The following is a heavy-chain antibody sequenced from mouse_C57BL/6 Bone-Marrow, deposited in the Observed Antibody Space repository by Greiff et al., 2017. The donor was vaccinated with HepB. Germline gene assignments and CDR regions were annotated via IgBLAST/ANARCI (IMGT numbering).Heavy chain of an antibody. D-gene: IGHD2-2*01. CDR3: ARPGGLRRVYYAMDY. V-gene: IGHV1-81*01. Sequence: QVQLQQSGAELARPGASVKLSCKASGYTFTSYGISWVKQRTGQGLEWIGEIYPRSGNTYYNEKFKGKATLTADTSSSTAYMELRSLTSEDSAVYFCARPGGLRRVYYAMDYWGQGTSVTVSS. CDR1: GYTFTSYG. CDR2: IYPRSGNT. J-gene: IGHJ4*01.